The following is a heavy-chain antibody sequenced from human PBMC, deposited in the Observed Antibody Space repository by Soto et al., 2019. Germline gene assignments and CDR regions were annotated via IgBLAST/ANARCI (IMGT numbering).Heavy chain of an antibody. CDR2: IYYSGST. Sequence: ETLSLTCTVSGGSISSSSYYWGWIRQPPGKGLEWIGSIYYSGSTYYNPSLKSRVTISVDTSKNQFSLKLSSVTAADTAVYYCATQKGEYYDFWSGYCFDYWGQGTLVTVSS. CDR3: ATQKGEYYDFWSGYCFDY. D-gene: IGHD3-3*01. J-gene: IGHJ4*02. CDR1: GGSISSSSYY. V-gene: IGHV4-39*01.